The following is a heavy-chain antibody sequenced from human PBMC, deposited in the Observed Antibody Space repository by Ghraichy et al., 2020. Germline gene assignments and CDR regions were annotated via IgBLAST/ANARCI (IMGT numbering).Heavy chain of an antibody. J-gene: IGHJ4*02. V-gene: IGHV5-10-1*01. Sequence: GESLNISCKGSGYTFTNNYITWVRQMPGKGLEWMGRIDPADSHTNYSPSFQGHVTISADKSISTAFLQWNSLKASDTAMYYCARVFYDSSGNYYSNFDCWGQGTLVTVSS. CDR2: IDPADSHT. CDR3: ARVFYDSSGNYYSNFDC. CDR1: GYTFTNNY. D-gene: IGHD3-22*01.